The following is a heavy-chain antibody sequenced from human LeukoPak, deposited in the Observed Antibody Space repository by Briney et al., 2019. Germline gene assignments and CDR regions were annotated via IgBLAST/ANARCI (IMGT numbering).Heavy chain of an antibody. D-gene: IGHD2-8*01. Sequence: ASVKVSCKASGYTFTSYDINWVRPATGQGLEWMGWMNPNCGNTGYAQKFQGRVTMTRNTSISTAYMELSSLRSEDTAVYYCARGSRAHNGAFDIWGQGTMVTVSS. V-gene: IGHV1-8*01. J-gene: IGHJ3*02. CDR1: GYTFTSYD. CDR2: MNPNCGNT. CDR3: ARGSRAHNGAFDI.